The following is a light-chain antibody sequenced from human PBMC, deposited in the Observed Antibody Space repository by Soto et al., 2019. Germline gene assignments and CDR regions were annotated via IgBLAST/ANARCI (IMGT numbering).Light chain of an antibody. J-gene: IGLJ3*02. V-gene: IGLV2-11*01. Sequence: QSVLTQPRSVSGSPGQSVTISCTGTSSDVGGYNYVSWYQQHPGKAPKLMIYDVSKRPSGVPDRFSGSKSGNTASLTISGLQAEDEADYYCCSYAGSNTYWVFGGGTKVTVL. CDR2: DVS. CDR3: CSYAGSNTYWV. CDR1: SSDVGGYNY.